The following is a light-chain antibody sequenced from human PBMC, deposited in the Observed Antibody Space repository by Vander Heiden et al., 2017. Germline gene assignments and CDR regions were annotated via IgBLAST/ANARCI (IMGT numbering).Light chain of an antibody. J-gene: IGKJ4*01. Sequence: AIRMTQSPSSFSASTGDRVTITCRVSQGISRYLAWYQQKPGKAPKLLIYAASTLQIGVPSRFSGSGYGTDFTLTISCRQSEDFAPYYCQQHDSYPPLTFGGWTKVEIK. CDR3: QQHDSYPPLT. CDR2: AAS. V-gene: IGKV1-8*01. CDR1: QGISRY.